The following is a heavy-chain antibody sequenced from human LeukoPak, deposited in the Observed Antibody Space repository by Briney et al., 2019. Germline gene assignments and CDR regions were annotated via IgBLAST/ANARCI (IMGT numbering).Heavy chain of an antibody. J-gene: IGHJ4*02. CDR2: IWYDGSNK. D-gene: IGHD4-17*01. Sequence: PGGSLRLSCAASGFTFSSYGMHWVRQAPGKGLEWVAVIWYDGSNKYYADSVKGRFTISRDNSKNTLYLQMNSLRAEDTAVYYCARDVYGDYNDYWGQGTLVTVSS. V-gene: IGHV3-33*01. CDR3: ARDVYGDYNDY. CDR1: GFTFSSYG.